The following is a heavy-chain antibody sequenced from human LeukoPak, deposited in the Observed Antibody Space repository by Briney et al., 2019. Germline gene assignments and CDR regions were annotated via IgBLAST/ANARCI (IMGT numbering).Heavy chain of an antibody. CDR3: ATFYYDSSGYYSRFDY. CDR2: IYYSGGT. Sequence: SETLSLTCTVSGGSISSYYWSWIRQPPGKGLEWIGYIYYSGGTNYNPSLKSRVTISVDTSKNQFSLKLSSVTAADTAVYYCATFYYDSSGYYSRFDYWGQGTLVTVSS. J-gene: IGHJ4*02. D-gene: IGHD3-22*01. V-gene: IGHV4-59*01. CDR1: GGSISSYY.